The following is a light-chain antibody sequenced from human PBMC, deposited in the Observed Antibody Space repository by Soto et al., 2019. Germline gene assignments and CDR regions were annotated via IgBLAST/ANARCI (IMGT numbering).Light chain of an antibody. CDR3: QQYNSYSQT. Sequence: DIQITHSPSTLSASVGDRVTITCRASQSISVWLAWYQQKAGKAPNLLIYKASRLESGVPSRFSGSGSETEFTLTISGLQPGDSATYYCQQYNSYSQTLGQGTKVDIK. V-gene: IGKV1-5*03. CDR2: KAS. J-gene: IGKJ1*01. CDR1: QSISVW.